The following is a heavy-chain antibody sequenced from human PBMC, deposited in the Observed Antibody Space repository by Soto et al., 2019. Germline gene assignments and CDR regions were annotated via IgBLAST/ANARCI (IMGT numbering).Heavy chain of an antibody. D-gene: IGHD5-12*01. J-gene: IGHJ6*02. V-gene: IGHV3-30-3*01. CDR2: ISYDGSNK. Sequence: PGGSLRLSCAASGFTFSSYAMHWVRQAPGKGLEWVAVISYDGSNKYYADSVKGRFTISRDNSKNTLYLQMNSLRAEDTAVYYCAREDSGYVFYYYGMDVWGPGTPITVSS. CDR3: AREDSGYVFYYYGMDV. CDR1: GFTFSSYA.